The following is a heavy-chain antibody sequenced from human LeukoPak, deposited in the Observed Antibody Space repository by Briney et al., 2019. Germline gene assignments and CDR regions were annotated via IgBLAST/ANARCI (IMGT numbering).Heavy chain of an antibody. CDR1: GFTFNSYA. Sequence: GGSLRLSCAASGFTFNSYAMNWVRQAPGKGLEWVSGISGSGGTTYSTDSVKDQFTISRDNSRNTLYLQMDSLRAEDTAIYYCAKSRSRGIVRAQDAFDFWGEGTMVTVSS. D-gene: IGHD1-26*01. CDR3: AKSRSRGIVRAQDAFDF. V-gene: IGHV3-23*01. CDR2: ISGSGGTT. J-gene: IGHJ3*01.